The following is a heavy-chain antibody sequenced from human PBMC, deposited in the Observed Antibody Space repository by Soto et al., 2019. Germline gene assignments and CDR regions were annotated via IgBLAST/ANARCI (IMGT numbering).Heavy chain of an antibody. Sequence: SETLSLTCTVSGGSISSGDYYWSWIRHPPGKGLEWIGYIYYSGSTYYNPSLKSRVTISVDTSKNQFSLKLSSVTAADTAVYYCARLTVTTPFTLYYFDYWGQGTLVTVSS. J-gene: IGHJ4*02. V-gene: IGHV4-30-4*01. CDR3: ARLTVTTPFTLYYFDY. CDR2: IYYSGST. D-gene: IGHD4-17*01. CDR1: GGSISSGDYY.